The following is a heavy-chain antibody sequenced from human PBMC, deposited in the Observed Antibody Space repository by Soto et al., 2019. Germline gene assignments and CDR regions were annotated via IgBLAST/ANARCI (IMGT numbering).Heavy chain of an antibody. CDR2: ISGSGGST. CDR3: AKSGVFFIDYGGNLAVSYYYYGMDV. D-gene: IGHD4-17*01. V-gene: IGHV3-23*01. CDR1: GFTFSSYA. Sequence: GGSLRLSCAASGFTFSSYAMSWVRQAPGKGLEWVSAISGSGGSTYYADSVKGRFTISRDNSKNTLYLQMNSLRAEDTAVYYCAKSGVFFIDYGGNLAVSYYYYGMDVWGQGTTVTVSS. J-gene: IGHJ6*02.